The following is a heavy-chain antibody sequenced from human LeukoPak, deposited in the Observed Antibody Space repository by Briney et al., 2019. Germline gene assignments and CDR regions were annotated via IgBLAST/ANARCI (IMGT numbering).Heavy chain of an antibody. CDR1: GFTFSTYS. CDR3: ARASGWYVFDY. J-gene: IGHJ4*02. Sequence: GGSLRLSCAASGFTFSTYSMNWVRQAPGKGLEWVSSISSSSSYIYYADSVKGRFTISRDNAKNSLYLQMDSLRAEDTAVYYCARASGWYVFDYWGQGTLVTVSS. D-gene: IGHD6-19*01. CDR2: ISSSSSYI. V-gene: IGHV3-21*01.